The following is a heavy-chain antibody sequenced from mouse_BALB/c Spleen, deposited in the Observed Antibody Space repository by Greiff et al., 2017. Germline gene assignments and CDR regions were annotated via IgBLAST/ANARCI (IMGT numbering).Heavy chain of an antibody. CDR1: GFAFSSYD. V-gene: IGHV5-12-1*01. Sequence: EVQLQESGGGLVKPGGSLKLSCAASGFAFSSYDMSWVRQTPEKRLEWVAYISSGGGSTYYPDTVKGRFTISRDNAKNTLYLQMSSLKSEDTAMYYCARRRYYGYFDVWGAGTTVTVSS. CDR2: ISSGGGST. D-gene: IGHD2-14*01. J-gene: IGHJ1*01. CDR3: ARRRYYGYFDV.